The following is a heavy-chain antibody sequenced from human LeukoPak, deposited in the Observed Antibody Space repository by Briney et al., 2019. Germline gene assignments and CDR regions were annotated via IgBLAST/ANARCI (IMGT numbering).Heavy chain of an antibody. D-gene: IGHD3-16*01. V-gene: IGHV1-69*04. Sequence: SVKVSCKASGGTFSSYAISWVRQAPGQGLEWMGRIIPILGIANYAQKFQGRVTITADKSTSTAYMELSSLRSEDTAAYYCARDPLGENWFDPWGQGTLVTVSS. CDR3: ARDPLGENWFDP. CDR1: GGTFSSYA. CDR2: IIPILGIA. J-gene: IGHJ5*02.